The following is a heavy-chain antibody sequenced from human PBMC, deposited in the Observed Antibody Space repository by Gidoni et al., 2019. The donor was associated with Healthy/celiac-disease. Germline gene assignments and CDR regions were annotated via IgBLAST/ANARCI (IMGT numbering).Heavy chain of an antibody. CDR2: ISRTSGRI. J-gene: IGHJ4*02. D-gene: IGHD6-13*01. CDR3: AKDMNPLDSCSWYAFDY. CDR1: GFTCGDDA. V-gene: IGHV3-9*01. Sequence: EVQVVETGGGLVEPGRYMRLSWGASGFTCGDDAMHGVRQAPGKGLEWVSGISRTSGRIAYAASAKGRFTISRDNATNSLYLQMLSLRAEDTAFSSCAKDMNPLDSCSWYAFDYWGQGTLVTVSS.